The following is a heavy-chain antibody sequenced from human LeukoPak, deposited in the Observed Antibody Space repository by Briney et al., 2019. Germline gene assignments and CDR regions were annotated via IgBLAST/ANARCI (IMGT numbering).Heavy chain of an antibody. Sequence: SETLSLTCTVSGGSISSYYWSWIRQPPGKGLEWIGYIYYSGSTNYNPSLKSRVTISVDTSKNQFSLKLSSVTAADTAVYYCARVLDDYGGNLEDYWGQGTLVTVSS. CDR3: ARVLDDYGGNLEDY. D-gene: IGHD4-23*01. CDR1: GGSISSYY. J-gene: IGHJ4*02. V-gene: IGHV4-59*01. CDR2: IYYSGST.